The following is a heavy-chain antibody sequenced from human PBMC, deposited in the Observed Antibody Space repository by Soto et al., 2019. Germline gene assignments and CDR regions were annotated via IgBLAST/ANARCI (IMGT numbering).Heavy chain of an antibody. CDR2: IIPIFGTA. Sequence: GASVKVSCKASGGTLSSYAISWVRQAPGQGLEWMGGIIPIFGTANYAQKFQGRVTITADTSTSTAYMELSSLRSEDTAVYYCASSPITMIVLYYFDYWGQGTLVTVSS. J-gene: IGHJ4*02. CDR1: GGTLSSYA. D-gene: IGHD3-22*01. V-gene: IGHV1-69*06. CDR3: ASSPITMIVLYYFDY.